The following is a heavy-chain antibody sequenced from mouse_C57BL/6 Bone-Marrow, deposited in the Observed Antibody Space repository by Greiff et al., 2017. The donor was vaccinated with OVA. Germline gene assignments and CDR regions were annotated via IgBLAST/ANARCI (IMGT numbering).Heavy chain of an antibody. CDR1: GYAFTNYL. V-gene: IGHV1-54*01. J-gene: IGHJ4*01. CDR3: ARERGWPYAMDY. CDR2: INPGSGGT. D-gene: IGHD2-3*01. Sequence: QVQLKQSGAELVRPGTSVKVSCKASGYAFTNYLIEWVKQRPGQGLEWIGVINPGSGGTNYNEKFKGKATLTADKSSSTAYMQLSSLTSEDSAVYFCARERGWPYAMDYWGQGTSVTVSS.